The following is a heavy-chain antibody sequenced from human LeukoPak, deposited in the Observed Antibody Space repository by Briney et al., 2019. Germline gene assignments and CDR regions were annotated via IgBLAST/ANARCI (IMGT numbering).Heavy chain of an antibody. Sequence: GSLRLACAASGFTLSYFDMNWVRQAPGKGLQWVSSISTSSRYIYYKDSVRGRFTIPRDDAKNSLHLEMNRLRAEDTAVYSCARADCSSSTCYLRRSWFDHWAQGTLVTVSS. CDR2: ISTSSRYI. D-gene: IGHD2-2*01. CDR3: ARADCSSSTCYLRRSWFDH. CDR1: GFTLSYFD. V-gene: IGHV3-21*01. J-gene: IGHJ5*02.